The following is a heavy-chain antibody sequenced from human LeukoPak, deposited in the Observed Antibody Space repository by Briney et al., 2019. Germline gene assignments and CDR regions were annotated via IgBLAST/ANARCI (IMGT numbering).Heavy chain of an antibody. CDR1: GATFGSHS. CDR3: ARDLLSVDNYDALDI. CDR2: IVPMFGTD. D-gene: IGHD5-12*01. J-gene: IGHJ3*02. Sequence: ASVKVSCKASGATFGSHSISWVRQAPGQGLEWMGGIVPMFGTDVYAQRFQGRVTVTADESTTTAYMELISLTSEDTAKYYCARDLLSVDNYDALDIWGQGTMVTVSS. V-gene: IGHV1-69*13.